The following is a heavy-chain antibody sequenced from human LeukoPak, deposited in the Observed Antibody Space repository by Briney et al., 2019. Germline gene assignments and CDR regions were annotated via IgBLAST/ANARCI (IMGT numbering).Heavy chain of an antibody. CDR3: ARVEVDIVVVTAIGIDY. J-gene: IGHJ4*02. V-gene: IGHV3-7*01. Sequence: GGPLRLSCAASGFHFSSYWMSWVRPAPGKGLEWVANIKQDGSEKYYVDSVKGRFTISRDNAKNSLYLQMNSLRAEDTAVYYCARVEVDIVVVTAIGIDYWGQGTLVTVSS. D-gene: IGHD2-21*02. CDR2: IKQDGSEK. CDR1: GFHFSSYW.